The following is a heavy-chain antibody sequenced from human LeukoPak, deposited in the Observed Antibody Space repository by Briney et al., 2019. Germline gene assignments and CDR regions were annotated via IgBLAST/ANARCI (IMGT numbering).Heavy chain of an antibody. CDR1: SYSISSGYY. Sequence: SETLSLTCTVSSYSISSGYYRGWIRQPPGKGLAWIGSIYHSGSTYYNPSLKSRVTISVDTSKNQFSLKLSSVTAADTAVYYCARDGYGQWLVTGNDAFDIWGQGTMVTVSS. CDR3: ARDGYGQWLVTGNDAFDI. CDR2: IYHSGST. J-gene: IGHJ3*02. V-gene: IGHV4-38-2*02. D-gene: IGHD6-19*01.